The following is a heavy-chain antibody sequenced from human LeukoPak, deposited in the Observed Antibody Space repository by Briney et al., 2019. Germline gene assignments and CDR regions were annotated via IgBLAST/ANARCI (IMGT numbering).Heavy chain of an antibody. J-gene: IGHJ4*02. Sequence: GGSLRLSCAASGFTFSSYSMNWVRQAPGKGLEWVAVIWYDGSNKYYADSVKGRFTISRDNSKNTLYLQMNSLRAEDTAVYYCARAGGSYIDLGDYWGQGTLVTVSS. CDR2: IWYDGSNK. CDR3: ARAGGSYIDLGDY. D-gene: IGHD1-26*01. CDR1: GFTFSSYS. V-gene: IGHV3-33*08.